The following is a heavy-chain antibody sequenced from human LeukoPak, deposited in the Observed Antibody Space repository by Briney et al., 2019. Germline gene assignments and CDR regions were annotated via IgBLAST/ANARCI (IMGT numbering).Heavy chain of an antibody. V-gene: IGHV3-7*01. D-gene: IGHD3-10*01. Sequence: PGGSLRLXCATSGFTCSSYWMSWVRQAPGKGLESVANINQHGNEKYYVDSVKGRFTISRDNAKNSLYLQMNSLRAGDTAVYYCARDARPNYYTSGSGIWGQGTLVTVSS. CDR3: ARDARPNYYTSGSGI. CDR2: INQHGNEK. J-gene: IGHJ4*02. CDR1: GFTCSSYW.